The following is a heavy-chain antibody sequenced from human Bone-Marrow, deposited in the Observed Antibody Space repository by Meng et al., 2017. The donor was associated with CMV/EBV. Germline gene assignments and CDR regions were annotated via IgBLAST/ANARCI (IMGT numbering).Heavy chain of an antibody. CDR1: GFTFSSYA. CDR2: ISYDGSNK. CDR3: AKCSTKGVVRPYGKDV. V-gene: IGHV3-30*04. D-gene: IGHD2-15*01. Sequence: GESLKISCAASGFTFSSYAMHWVRQAPGKGLEWVAVISYDGSNKYYADSVKGRFTISRDNSKNTLYLQMNSLRAEDTAVYYCAKCSTKGVVRPYGKDVWGQGTTVTVSS. J-gene: IGHJ6*02.